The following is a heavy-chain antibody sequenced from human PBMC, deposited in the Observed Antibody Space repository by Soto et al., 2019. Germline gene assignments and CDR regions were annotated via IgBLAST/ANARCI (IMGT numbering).Heavy chain of an antibody. V-gene: IGHV4-30-4*01. CDR2: IYYSGST. CDR1: GGSISSGDYY. CDR3: ARGHAFDI. Sequence: QVQLQESGPGLVKPSQTLSLTCTVSGGSISSGDYYWSWIRQPPGKGLEWIGYIYYSGSTYYNPSXXRXFXXSVDTSKNQFSLKLSSVTAADTAVYYCARGHAFDIWGQGTMVTVSS. J-gene: IGHJ3*02.